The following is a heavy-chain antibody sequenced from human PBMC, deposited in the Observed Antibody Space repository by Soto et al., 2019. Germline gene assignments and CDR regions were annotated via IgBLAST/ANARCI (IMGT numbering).Heavy chain of an antibody. J-gene: IGHJ5*01. CDR2: ILCDGSNK. D-gene: IGHD6-6*01. CDR3: ATGKTARPHS. Sequence: PGGSLRLSCAASGFTFRSYTMHWVRQAPGKGLEWVAVILCDGSNKNYADSVRGRFTISRDNSKNTLFLQMNSLKTDDTAVYYCATGKTARPHSWGHGTLVTASS. V-gene: IGHV3-30-3*01. CDR1: GFTFRSYT.